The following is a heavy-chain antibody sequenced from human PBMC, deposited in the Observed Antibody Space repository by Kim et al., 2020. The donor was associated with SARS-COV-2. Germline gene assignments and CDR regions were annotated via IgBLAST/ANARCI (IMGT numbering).Heavy chain of an antibody. D-gene: IGHD3-10*01. CDR2: IFYTGST. V-gene: IGHV4-59*12. Sequence: SETLSLTCTVSGGSISSYYWSWIRQPPGKGLEYIGYIFYTGSTNYNPSLKSRVNISVDTSKSQFSLKLSSVTAADTAVYYFASQGLWFGGLLYFQHWGQGTLVTVAS. CDR3: ASQGLWFGGLLYFQH. J-gene: IGHJ1*01. CDR1: GGSISSYY.